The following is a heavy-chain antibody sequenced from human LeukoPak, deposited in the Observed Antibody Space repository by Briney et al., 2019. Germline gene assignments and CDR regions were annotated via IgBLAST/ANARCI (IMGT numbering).Heavy chain of an antibody. Sequence: SETLSLTCAVYSGSFSGYYWIWIRQPPGKGLEWIGEINHSGSTNYNPSLKSRVTISVDTSKNQFSLKLSSVTAADTAVYYCARGRVYYYGSGSYPPAGMLDYWGQGTLVTVSS. D-gene: IGHD3-10*01. J-gene: IGHJ4*02. CDR3: ARGRVYYYGSGSYPPAGMLDY. CDR2: INHSGST. V-gene: IGHV4-34*01. CDR1: SGSFSGYY.